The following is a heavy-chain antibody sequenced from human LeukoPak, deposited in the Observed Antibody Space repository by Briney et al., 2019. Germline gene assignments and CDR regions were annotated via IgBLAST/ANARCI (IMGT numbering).Heavy chain of an antibody. CDR1: GFTFSNYA. V-gene: IGHV3-23*01. Sequence: GGSLRLSRAASGFTFSNYAMSWVRQAPGKGLEWVSHFGGSGGTIYYADSVKGRFTISRDNSKNTLYLQMNSLRAEDTAVYYCARSDCGGDCHLLDYWGQGTLVTVSS. CDR2: FGGSGGTI. D-gene: IGHD2-21*02. J-gene: IGHJ4*02. CDR3: ARSDCGGDCHLLDY.